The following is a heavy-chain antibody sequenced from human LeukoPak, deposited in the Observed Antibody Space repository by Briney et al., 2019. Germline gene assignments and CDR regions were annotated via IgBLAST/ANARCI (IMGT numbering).Heavy chain of an antibody. CDR1: GGSFSGYY. CDR3: ARRTSWIQLWLLDYFDY. V-gene: IGHV4-34*01. Sequence: PSETLSLTCAVYGGSFSGYYWSWIRQPPGKGLEWIGEINHSGSTNYNPSLKSRVTISVDTSKNQFSLKLSSVTAADTAVYYCARRTSWIQLWLLDYFDYWGQGTLVTVSS. CDR2: INHSGST. D-gene: IGHD5-18*01. J-gene: IGHJ4*02.